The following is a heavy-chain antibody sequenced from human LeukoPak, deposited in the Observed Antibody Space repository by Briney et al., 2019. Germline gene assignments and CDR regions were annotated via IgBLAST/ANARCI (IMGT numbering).Heavy chain of an antibody. J-gene: IGHJ4*02. D-gene: IGHD2-2*01. CDR2: ISGSGGST. V-gene: IGHV3-23*01. CDR1: GFTFSSYA. Sequence: PGGSLRLSCAASGFTFSSYAMSWVRQAPGKGLEWVSAISGSGGSTYYADSVKGRFTISRDNSKNTLYLQMNSLRAEDTAVYYCAKVPNLGYCSSTSCYPYYFDYWGQGTLVTVSS. CDR3: AKVPNLGYCSSTSCYPYYFDY.